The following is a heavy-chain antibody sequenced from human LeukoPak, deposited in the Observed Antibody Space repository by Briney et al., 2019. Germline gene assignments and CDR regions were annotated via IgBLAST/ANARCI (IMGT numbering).Heavy chain of an antibody. D-gene: IGHD3-3*01. CDR1: GFTFSSYS. J-gene: IGHJ4*02. V-gene: IGHV3-23*01. CDR2: IGGSGGCT. Sequence: GGCLRLACAASGFTFSSYSISWVRQAPGKGLECVSSIGGSGGCTYHADSGNGRFTISRNNCKNTLYQQMNRLMTEEPAVSYCAKDIFRSLGIFGGSEDWGQGTLVAVSS. CDR3: AKDIFRSLGIFGGSED.